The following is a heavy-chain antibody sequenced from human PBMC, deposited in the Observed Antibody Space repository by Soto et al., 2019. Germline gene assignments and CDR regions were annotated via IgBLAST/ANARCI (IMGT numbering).Heavy chain of an antibody. CDR1: GYPFSRHW. CDR3: ARPRSMSSSGFDI. Sequence: EVQLVESGGGLVQPGGSWNPSCPAPGYPFSRHWIHWVRKVPGQGPVGVSRISPDGTVTDYADFVEGRFTISRDNAQNTLYLQMSSLRAEDTAVYYCARPRSMSSSGFDIWGQGTMVIVSS. V-gene: IGHV3-74*01. CDR2: ISPDGTVT. J-gene: IGHJ3*02. D-gene: IGHD1-26*01.